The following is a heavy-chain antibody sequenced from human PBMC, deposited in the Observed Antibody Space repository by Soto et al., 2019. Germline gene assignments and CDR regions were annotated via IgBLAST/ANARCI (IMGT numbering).Heavy chain of an antibody. J-gene: IGHJ4*02. CDR3: VRAPEQRAFDY. Sequence: EVQLVESGGGLVQPGGSLRLSCAASGFTLSDNWIHWVRRVPGKGLVWVSRTNSDGSSVTYADSVKGRFTLSRDNAKYTWFLQMDSLRVEDTAMYYCVRAPEQRAFDYWGQGTLVTVSS. D-gene: IGHD6-25*01. CDR2: TNSDGSSV. CDR1: GFTLSDNW. V-gene: IGHV3-74*03.